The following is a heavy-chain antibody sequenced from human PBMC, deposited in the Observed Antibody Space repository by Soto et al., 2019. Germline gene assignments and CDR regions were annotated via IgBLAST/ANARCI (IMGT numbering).Heavy chain of an antibody. CDR2: IYKSATT. Sequence: SETLSLTCSVSGDSISTVDYFWAWIRQPPGQALEYIGYIYKSATTYYNPSFESRVAISLDTSKSQFSLNVTSVTAADTAVYFCARGRYCLTGRCFPNWFDSWGQGTLVTV. D-gene: IGHD2-15*01. CDR3: ARGRYCLTGRCFPNWFDS. CDR1: GDSISTVDYF. V-gene: IGHV4-30-4*01. J-gene: IGHJ5*01.